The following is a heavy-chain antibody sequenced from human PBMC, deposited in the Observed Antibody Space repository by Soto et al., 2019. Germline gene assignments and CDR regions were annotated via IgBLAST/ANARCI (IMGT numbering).Heavy chain of an antibody. J-gene: IGHJ6*02. CDR3: ARERSVGYCITTTCPKPFYYYAMDV. CDR2: IIPVFGTP. Sequence: QVQLVQSGAEVKKPGSSLKVSCKASGGTFTNYAFSWVRQAPGQGLEWMGGIIPVFGTPDYAQKFQGRVTITADETTSTASMELSSLRSDDTAVYYCARERSVGYCITTTCPKPFYYYAMDVWGQGTTVTVSS. D-gene: IGHD2-2*01. CDR1: GGTFTNYA. V-gene: IGHV1-69*12.